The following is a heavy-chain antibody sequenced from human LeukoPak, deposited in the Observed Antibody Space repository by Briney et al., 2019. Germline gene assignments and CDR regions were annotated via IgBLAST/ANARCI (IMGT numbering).Heavy chain of an antibody. J-gene: IGHJ4*02. CDR3: ARESTQYDFWSGYPDLYFDY. CDR1: GFTFSSYA. Sequence: PGRSLRLSCAASGFTFSSYAMHWVRQAPGKGLEWVAVISYDGSNKYYADSVKGRFTISRDNSKNTLYLQMNSLRAEDTAVYYCARESTQYDFWSGYPDLYFDYWGQGTLVTVSS. D-gene: IGHD3-3*01. CDR2: ISYDGSNK. V-gene: IGHV3-30-3*01.